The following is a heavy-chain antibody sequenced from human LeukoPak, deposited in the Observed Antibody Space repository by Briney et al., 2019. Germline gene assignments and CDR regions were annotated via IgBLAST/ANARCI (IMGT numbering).Heavy chain of an antibody. Sequence: VASVKVSCKASGYTFTSYGISWVRQAPGQGLEWMGWISAYNGNTNYAQKLQGRVTMTTDTSTSTAYMELRSLRSDDTAVYYCAREEGAIFGVVGFDPWGQGTLVTVSS. CDR1: GYTFTSYG. CDR2: ISAYNGNT. CDR3: AREEGAIFGVVGFDP. V-gene: IGHV1-18*01. D-gene: IGHD3-3*01. J-gene: IGHJ5*02.